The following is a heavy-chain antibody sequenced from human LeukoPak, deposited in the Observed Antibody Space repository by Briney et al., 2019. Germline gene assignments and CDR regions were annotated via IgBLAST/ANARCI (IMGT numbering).Heavy chain of an antibody. J-gene: IGHJ4*02. CDR2: ISYDGSNK. CDR1: GFTLSSYA. CDR3: AKARSDYFDY. V-gene: IGHV3-30-3*01. Sequence: GGTLRLSGAASGFTLSSYAMHWVRPAPGKGLEWVAVISYDGSNKYYADSVKGRFTISRDNSKNTLYLQMNSLRAEDTAVFYCAKARSDYFDYWGEGTLVTVSS.